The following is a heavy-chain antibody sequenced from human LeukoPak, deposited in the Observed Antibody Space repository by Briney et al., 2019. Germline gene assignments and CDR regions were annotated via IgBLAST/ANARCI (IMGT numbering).Heavy chain of an antibody. CDR2: IYYSGST. D-gene: IGHD2-15*01. CDR3: ARQTEGYCSGGSCQRGDAFDI. V-gene: IGHV4-59*01. Sequence: PSETLPLTCTVSGGSISSYYWSWIRQPPGKGLEWIGYIYYSGSTNYNPSLKSRVTISVDTSKNQFSLKLSSVTAADTAVYYCARQTEGYCSGGSCQRGDAFDIWGQGTMVTVSS. CDR1: GGSISSYY. J-gene: IGHJ3*02.